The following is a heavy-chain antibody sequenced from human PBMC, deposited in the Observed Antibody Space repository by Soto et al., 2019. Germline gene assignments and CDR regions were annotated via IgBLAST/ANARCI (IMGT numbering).Heavy chain of an antibody. CDR1: GGSISSYY. V-gene: IGHV4-59*01. J-gene: IGHJ5*01. D-gene: IGHD3-10*02. Sequence: QVQLQESGPGLVKPSETLSLTCTVSGGSISSYYWSWIRQPPGKGLEWIGFIFYSGSTSYNPSLKSRVPISLDTSEYQFSLKLNSVTAADTAVYYCASMIGDPVLSFDSWGQGTLVAVSS. CDR2: IFYSGST. CDR3: ASMIGDPVLSFDS.